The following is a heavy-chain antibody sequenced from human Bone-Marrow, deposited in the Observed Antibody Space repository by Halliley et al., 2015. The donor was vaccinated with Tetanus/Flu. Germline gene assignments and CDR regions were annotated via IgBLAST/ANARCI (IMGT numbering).Heavy chain of an antibody. CDR1: GFTFSSYE. CDR2: IIRGAGGAI. Sequence: SLRLSCAASGFTFSSYEMNWVRQAPGKGLEWISYIIRGAGGAIYYGDSVKGRFTISRDNVKKSLYLQMNSLRADDTAVYYCARDRIVDGDPYDYSGMDVWGQGTTVIVSS. V-gene: IGHV3-48*03. J-gene: IGHJ6*02. CDR3: ARDRIVDGDPYDYSGMDV. D-gene: IGHD2-15*01.